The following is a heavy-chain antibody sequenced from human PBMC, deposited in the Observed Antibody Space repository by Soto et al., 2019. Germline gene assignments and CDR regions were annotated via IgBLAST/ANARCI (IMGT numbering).Heavy chain of an antibody. CDR2: ISFHNGYT. J-gene: IGHJ6*02. CDR1: GYTFRSHG. D-gene: IGHD3-3*01. CDR3: ASGITIFGVAYGMDV. Sequence: ASVKVSCKASGYTFRSHGITWVRQAPGQGLEWMGWISFHNGYTDYAEKFQGRVTMTADKSTSTAFMELRTLTSDDTALYYCASGITIFGVAYGMDVCG. V-gene: IGHV1-18*01.